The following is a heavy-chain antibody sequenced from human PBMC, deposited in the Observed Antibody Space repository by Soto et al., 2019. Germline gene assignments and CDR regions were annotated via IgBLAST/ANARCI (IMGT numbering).Heavy chain of an antibody. Sequence: QVQLVQSGAEVKKPGASVKVSCKASGYTFTSYGISWVRQAPGQGLEWMGWISTYNGNTKYAQKLQGRVTMTTDTSKSTGYVELGSLRCDDTGVFYCAREMVRGVGSEYWGQGTLVTVSS. J-gene: IGHJ4*02. CDR1: GYTFTSYG. V-gene: IGHV1-18*01. D-gene: IGHD3-10*01. CDR3: AREMVRGVGSEY. CDR2: ISTYNGNT.